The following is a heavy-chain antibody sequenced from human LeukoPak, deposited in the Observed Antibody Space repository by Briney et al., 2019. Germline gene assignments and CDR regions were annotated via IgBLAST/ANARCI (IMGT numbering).Heavy chain of an antibody. V-gene: IGHV3-7*03. CDR2: IKEDGTET. J-gene: IGHJ4*02. CDR1: GLNFNSRW. Sequence: GGSLRLSCVASGLNFNSRWMDWVRRAPGQGLEWVASIKEDGTETHYVDSVRGRFTISRDNDKNSLYLQMNDLRAEDTAMYYCARDGGWWRFDFWGQGALVTVSS. D-gene: IGHD2-8*02. CDR3: ARDGGWWRFDF.